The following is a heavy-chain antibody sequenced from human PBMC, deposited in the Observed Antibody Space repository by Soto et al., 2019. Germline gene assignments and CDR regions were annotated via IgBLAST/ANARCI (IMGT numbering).Heavy chain of an antibody. CDR3: AREISISPIPDTFDI. V-gene: IGHV1-8*01. CDR2: MNPNSGNT. CDR1: GYTFTSYD. Sequence: ASVKVSCKTSGYTFTSYDINWVRQATGQGLEWMGWMNPNSGNTGYAPKFQGRVTMTRDTSITTAYMELSSLRSEDTAAYYCAREISISPIPDTFDIWGQGTMVTVSS. J-gene: IGHJ3*02. D-gene: IGHD2-2*01.